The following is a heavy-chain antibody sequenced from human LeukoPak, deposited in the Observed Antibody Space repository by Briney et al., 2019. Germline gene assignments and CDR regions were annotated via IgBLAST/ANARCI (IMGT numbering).Heavy chain of an antibody. CDR3: AGSGSYYMWFDP. V-gene: IGHV1-8*02. CDR1: GYTFTSYG. J-gene: IGHJ5*02. CDR2: MNPNSGNT. Sequence: ASVKVSCKASGYTFTSYGINWVRQATGQGLEWMGWMNPNSGNTGYAQKFQGRVTMTRNTSISTAYMELSSLRSEDTAVYYCAGSGSYYMWFDPWGQGTLVTVSS. D-gene: IGHD3-10*01.